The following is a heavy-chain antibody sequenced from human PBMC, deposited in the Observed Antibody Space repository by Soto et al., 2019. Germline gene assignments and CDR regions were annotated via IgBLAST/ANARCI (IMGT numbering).Heavy chain of an antibody. V-gene: IGHV3-30*04. J-gene: IGHJ6*02. CDR2: ISYDGRKN. CDR1: GFIFSSYA. CDR3: ARGCSSNDCYTNYFCYYAMDG. Sequence: QVQLVESGGGVVQPGSSLRLSCAASGFIFSSYAMHWARQAPGKGLEWVAFISYDGRKNHYADSVKGRFTISRDNSNNTVYLQMNSLRAEDTAVYYCARGCSSNDCYTNYFCYYAMDGWGHGATVTVSS. D-gene: IGHD2-2*02.